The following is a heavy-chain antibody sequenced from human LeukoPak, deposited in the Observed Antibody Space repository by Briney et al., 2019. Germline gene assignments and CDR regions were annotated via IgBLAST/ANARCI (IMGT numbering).Heavy chain of an antibody. CDR2: IYSSGST. D-gene: IGHD1-1*01. J-gene: IGHJ4*02. Sequence: SETLSLTCIVSGGSISSYYWSWIRQPAGKGLEWIGRIYSSGSTNYNPSLKSRVTISVDTSKNQFSLKLSSVTAADTAVYYCTRDPRTGKFDYWGQGTLVTVSS. CDR3: TRDPRTGKFDY. CDR1: GGSISSYY. V-gene: IGHV4-4*07.